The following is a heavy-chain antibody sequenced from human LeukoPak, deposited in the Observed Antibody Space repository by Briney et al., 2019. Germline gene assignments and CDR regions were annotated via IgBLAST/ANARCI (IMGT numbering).Heavy chain of an antibody. Sequence: SQTLSLTCTVSGGSITSGSYYWSWIRQPAGKGLEWIGRIYTTGSTNYNPSLKSRVTISVDTSKNQFSLKLSSVTAADTAVYCCARDARDGYNSNLDSWGQGTLVTVSS. V-gene: IGHV4-61*02. D-gene: IGHD5-24*01. CDR1: GGSITSGSYY. J-gene: IGHJ4*02. CDR2: IYTTGST. CDR3: ARDARDGYNSNLDS.